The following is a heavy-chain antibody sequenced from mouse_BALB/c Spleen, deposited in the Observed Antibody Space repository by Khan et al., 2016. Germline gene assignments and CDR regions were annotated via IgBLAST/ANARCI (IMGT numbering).Heavy chain of an antibody. CDR3: ARSPSDYDVDFAY. D-gene: IGHD2-4*01. J-gene: IGHJ3*01. Sequence: EVQLQESGAELVKPGASVKLSCTVSGFNIKDTYMHREKQRPEEGQEGIGRIDPANGNTKYDPKFQGKATITADTSSNTAFLQLSSVTSEDPAVYYCARSPSDYDVDFAYWGQGTLVTVSA. V-gene: IGHV14-3*02. CDR2: IDPANGNT. CDR1: GFNIKDTY.